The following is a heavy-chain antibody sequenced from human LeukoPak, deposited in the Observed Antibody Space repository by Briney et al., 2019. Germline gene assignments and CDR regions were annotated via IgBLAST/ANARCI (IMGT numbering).Heavy chain of an antibody. Sequence: GGSLRLSCAASGFSFSTYAMSWVRQAPGKGLEWVSTISASGGSIYYADSVKGRFTISRDNSKNTLYLQMSSLRAEDTAVYYCARDLHYYVAMDVWGQGTTVTVSS. CDR1: GFSFSTYA. CDR2: ISASGGSI. D-gene: IGHD3-10*02. V-gene: IGHV3-23*01. CDR3: ARDLHYYVAMDV. J-gene: IGHJ6*02.